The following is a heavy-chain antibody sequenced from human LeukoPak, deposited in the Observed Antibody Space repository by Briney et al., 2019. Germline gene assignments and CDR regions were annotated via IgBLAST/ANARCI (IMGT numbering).Heavy chain of an antibody. CDR3: ARSEAAAGTGLNY. V-gene: IGHV4-30-4*08. CDR1: GGSISSGDSY. CDR2: IYYSGST. J-gene: IGHJ4*02. D-gene: IGHD6-13*01. Sequence: PSQTLSLTCTVSGGSISSGDSYWSWIRQPPGKGLEWVGYIYYSGSTYYNPSLKSRVTISLDMSKNQFSLKLSSVTAADTAVYFCARSEAAAGTGLNYWGQGTLVTVSS.